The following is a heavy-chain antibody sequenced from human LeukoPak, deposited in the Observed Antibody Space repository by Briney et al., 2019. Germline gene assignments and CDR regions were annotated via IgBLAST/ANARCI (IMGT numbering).Heavy chain of an antibody. V-gene: IGHV4-59*11. CDR3: ARGYPGITIFGVVITTHFDY. Sequence: SETLSLTCTVSGDSFSSHYWSWIRQPPGKGLEWIGYISYIGSTNYNPSHKSRVTISIDTSKNQFSLKLSSVTAADTAVYYCARGYPGITIFGVVITTHFDYWGQGTLVTVSS. CDR2: ISYIGST. D-gene: IGHD3-3*01. J-gene: IGHJ4*02. CDR1: GDSFSSHY.